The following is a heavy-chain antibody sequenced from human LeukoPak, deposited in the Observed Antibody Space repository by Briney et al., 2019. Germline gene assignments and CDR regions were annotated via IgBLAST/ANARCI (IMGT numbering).Heavy chain of an antibody. CDR1: GFTFSSYA. Sequence: PGASLRLSCAASGFTFSSYAMSWVRQAPGKGLEWVSAISGSGGSTYYADSVKGRFTISRDNAKKSLYLQMHSLRAEDTAVYYCARDGAFDIWGQGTMVTVSS. CDR3: ARDGAFDI. CDR2: ISGSGGST. J-gene: IGHJ3*02. V-gene: IGHV3-23*01.